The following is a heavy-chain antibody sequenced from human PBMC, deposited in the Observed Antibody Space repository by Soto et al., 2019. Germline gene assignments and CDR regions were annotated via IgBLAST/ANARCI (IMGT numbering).Heavy chain of an antibody. CDR2: IYYSGST. V-gene: IGHV4-39*01. D-gene: IGHD3-10*01. CDR3: ARHTHYGSGSVTPD. Sequence: SETLSLTCTVSGGSISSSSYYWGWIRQPPGKGLEWIGSIYYSGSTYYNPSLKSRVTISVDTSKNQFSLKLSSVTAADTAVYYCARHTHYGSGSVTPDWGQGTQVTVSS. CDR1: GGSISSSSYY. J-gene: IGHJ4*02.